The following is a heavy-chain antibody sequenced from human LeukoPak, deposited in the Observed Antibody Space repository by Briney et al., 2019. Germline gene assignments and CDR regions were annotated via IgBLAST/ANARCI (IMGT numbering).Heavy chain of an antibody. CDR1: GGSISSSSYY. CDR3: ARDLDPNSSSWYESDGMDV. J-gene: IGHJ6*02. D-gene: IGHD6-13*01. V-gene: IGHV4-39*07. CDR2: IYYSGST. Sequence: SETLSLTCTVSGGSISSSSYYWGWIRQPPGRGLEWIGSIYYSGSTYYNPSLKSRVTISVDTSTNQFSLKLSSVTAADTAVYYCARDLDPNSSSWYESDGMDVWGQGTTVTVSS.